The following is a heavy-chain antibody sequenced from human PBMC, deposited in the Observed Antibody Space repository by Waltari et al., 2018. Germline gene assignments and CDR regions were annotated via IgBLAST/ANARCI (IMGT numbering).Heavy chain of an antibody. CDR3: VRDPLNPRGLFDH. D-gene: IGHD3-10*01. Sequence: QVQLQESGAGLVKASEPLSLTCTVSGSSRNIDYCWGWVRQPPGKGLEWIGSVFYSGSPYYSSSLRSRVTMSVDTSKNQFSLKLSSVTAADTALYYCVRDPLNPRGLFDHWGQGALVTVSS. V-gene: IGHV4-38-2*02. J-gene: IGHJ4*02. CDR1: GSSRNIDYC. CDR2: VFYSGSP.